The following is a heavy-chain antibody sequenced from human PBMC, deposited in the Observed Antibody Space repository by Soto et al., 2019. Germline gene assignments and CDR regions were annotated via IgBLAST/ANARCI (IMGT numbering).Heavy chain of an antibody. CDR2: IKQDGREK. V-gene: IGHV3-7*05. CDR3: ARVLEYGDYVSCAFDY. Sequence: EVQLVESGGGLVQPGGSLRLSCAASGFTFSSYWMSWVRQAPGKGLEWVANIKQDGREKYYVDSVKGRFTISRDNAKNSLYLQMNSLRAEDTAVYYCARVLEYGDYVSCAFDYWVQGTLVTVSS. D-gene: IGHD4-17*01. J-gene: IGHJ4*02. CDR1: GFTFSSYW.